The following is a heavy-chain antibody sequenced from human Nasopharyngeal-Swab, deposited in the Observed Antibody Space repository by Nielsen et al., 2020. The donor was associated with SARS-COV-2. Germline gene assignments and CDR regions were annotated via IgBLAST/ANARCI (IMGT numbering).Heavy chain of an antibody. Sequence: WIRQPPGKGLGWVAVIWYDGSNKYYADSVKGRFTISRDNSKNTLYLQMNSLRAEDTAVYYCARSRGRDGYNYAFDTWGQGTMVTVSS. D-gene: IGHD5-24*01. CDR3: ARSRGRDGYNYAFDT. V-gene: IGHV3-33*01. J-gene: IGHJ3*02. CDR2: IWYDGSNK.